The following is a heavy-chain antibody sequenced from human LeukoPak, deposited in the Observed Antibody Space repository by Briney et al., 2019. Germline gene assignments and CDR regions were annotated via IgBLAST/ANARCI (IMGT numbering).Heavy chain of an antibody. CDR2: LIENGATT. J-gene: IGHJ4*02. D-gene: IGHD7-27*01. Sequence: GGSLRLSCAASGFTFSSHAMSWVRRAPGKGLEWVSGLIENGATTYYANSVKGRFTVSRDNSKNTLYLQMNSLRAEDTAVYYCAKDGGLWVSAHWGDSWGRGTLVTVSS. V-gene: IGHV3-23*01. CDR1: GFTFSSHA. CDR3: AKDGGLWVSAHWGDS.